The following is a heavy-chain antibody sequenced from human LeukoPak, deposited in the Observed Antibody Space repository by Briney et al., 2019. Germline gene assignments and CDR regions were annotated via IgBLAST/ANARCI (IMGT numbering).Heavy chain of an antibody. CDR1: AFIFSGHW. CDR3: ARGGEMATIYFQH. D-gene: IGHD5-24*01. Sequence: GGSLRLSCEGSAFIFSGHWMNWVRQTPGKGLEWVASIKEDGSERQYVDSVKGRISISRDNTKGSLFLQLNSLRAEDTAVYYCARGGEMATIYFQHWGQGTLVTVSS. V-gene: IGHV3-7*03. J-gene: IGHJ1*01. CDR2: IKEDGSER.